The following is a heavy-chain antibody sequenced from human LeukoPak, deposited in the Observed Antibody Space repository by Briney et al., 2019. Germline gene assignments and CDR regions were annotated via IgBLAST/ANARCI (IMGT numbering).Heavy chain of an antibody. J-gene: IGHJ4*02. CDR3: ARLGPTTVTTFLDY. Sequence: RASETLSLTCAVSGDSISSSNWWTWIRQPPGKGLEWIGYIYYSGSTNYNPSLKSRVTISVDTSKNQFSLKLSSVTAADTAVYYCARLGPTTVTTFLDYWGQGTLVTVSS. CDR2: IYYSGST. V-gene: IGHV4-59*08. D-gene: IGHD4-11*01. CDR1: GDSISSSNW.